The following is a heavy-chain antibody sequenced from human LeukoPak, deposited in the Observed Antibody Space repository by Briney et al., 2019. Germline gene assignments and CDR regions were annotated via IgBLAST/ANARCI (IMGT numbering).Heavy chain of an antibody. CDR2: INPSGGST. J-gene: IGHJ4*02. D-gene: IGHD6-13*01. CDR1: RYTFTSYY. Sequence: ASVKVSCKASRYTFTSYYMHWVRQAPGQGLEWMGIINPSGGSTRYAQKFQDRVTMTRDTSASTLYMELSSLSSEDTAVYYCARGPATGTAWPFDYWGQGSLVTVSS. V-gene: IGHV1-46*01. CDR3: ARGPATGTAWPFDY.